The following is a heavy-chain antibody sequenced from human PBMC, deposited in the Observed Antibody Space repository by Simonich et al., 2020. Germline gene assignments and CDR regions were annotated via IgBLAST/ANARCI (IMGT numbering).Heavy chain of an antibody. J-gene: IGHJ3*02. CDR3: AREGAGNDAFDI. D-gene: IGHD1-26*01. V-gene: IGHV3-30*07. CDR2: ISYDESNK. CDR1: GFTFSSYA. Sequence: QVQLVESGGGVVQPGRSLRLSCAASGFTFSSYAMHWVRQAQGKGLEWGAVISYDESNKYYADSVKGRFTISRDNSKNTLYLQMNSLRAEDTAVYYCAREGAGNDAFDIWGQGTMVTVSS.